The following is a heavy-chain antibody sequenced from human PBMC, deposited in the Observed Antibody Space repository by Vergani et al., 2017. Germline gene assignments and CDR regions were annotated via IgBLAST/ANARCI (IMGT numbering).Heavy chain of an antibody. Sequence: QVQLVESGGGVVQPGRSLRLSCAASGFTFSSYGMHWVRQAPGKGLEWVAVISYDGSNKYYADSVKGRFTISRDNSKNTLYLQMNSLRAEDTAVYYCAKDYSNYGVEGYYYMDVWGNGTTVTVSS. D-gene: IGHD4-11*01. CDR1: GFTFSSYG. J-gene: IGHJ6*03. CDR2: ISYDGSNK. CDR3: AKDYSNYGVEGYYYMDV. V-gene: IGHV3-30*18.